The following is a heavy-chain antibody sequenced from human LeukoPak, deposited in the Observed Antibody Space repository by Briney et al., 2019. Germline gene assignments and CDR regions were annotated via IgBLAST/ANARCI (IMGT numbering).Heavy chain of an antibody. Sequence: SETLSLTCTVSGGSLSSYYWSWIRQPPGKGLEWIGYIYYSGSTNYNPSLKSRVTISVDTSKNQFSLKLSSVTAADTAVYYCARDPVLRYFDRLFRPAFDIWGQGTMVTVSS. J-gene: IGHJ3*02. CDR1: GGSLSSYY. V-gene: IGHV4-59*12. CDR3: ARDPVLRYFDRLFRPAFDI. D-gene: IGHD3-9*01. CDR2: IYYSGST.